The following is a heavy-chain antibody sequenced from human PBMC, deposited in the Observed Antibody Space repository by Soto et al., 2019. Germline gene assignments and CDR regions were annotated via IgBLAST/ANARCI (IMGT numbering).Heavy chain of an antibody. CDR3: TTDSSGYYTETDAFDI. Sequence: GGSLRLSCAASGFTFSNAWMSWARQAPGKGLEWVGRIKSKTDGGTTDYAAPVKGRFTISRDDSKNTLYLQMNSLKTEDTAVYYCTTDSSGYYTETDAFDIWGQGTMVTVSS. CDR1: GFTFSNAW. CDR2: IKSKTDGGTT. J-gene: IGHJ3*02. V-gene: IGHV3-15*01. D-gene: IGHD3-22*01.